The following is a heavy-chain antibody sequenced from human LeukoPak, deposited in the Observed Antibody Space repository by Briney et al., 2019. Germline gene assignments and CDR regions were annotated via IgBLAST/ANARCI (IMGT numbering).Heavy chain of an antibody. D-gene: IGHD2-2*01. CDR2: TNPSTGGT. Sequence: ASVKVSCKTSGYTFTGSYLHWVRRVPGQGLEWMGWTNPSTGGTKSAQQFEGRVTMTRDTSNTTGYLELRGLRLDDTATYYCARGGAFCSITTCHEFDHWGQGTLVIVSS. V-gene: IGHV1-2*02. CDR3: ARGGAFCSITTCHEFDH. CDR1: GYTFTGSY. J-gene: IGHJ4*02.